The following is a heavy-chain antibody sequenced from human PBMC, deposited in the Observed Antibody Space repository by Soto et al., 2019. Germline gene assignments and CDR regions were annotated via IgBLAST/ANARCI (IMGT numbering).Heavy chain of an antibody. J-gene: IGHJ6*02. Sequence: QVQLAQSGAEVKTPGSSVKVSCKASGGTFSSYSTNWVRQAPGQGLEWMGRLIPMFGTTDYAQRFQGRVTFTADESTSTASMEVTNLTSEDTAVYYCARAVVLTFTRFYDMDVWGQGTTVTVSS. D-gene: IGHD3-9*01. CDR1: GGTFSSYS. CDR2: LIPMFGTT. V-gene: IGHV1-69*18. CDR3: ARAVVLTFTRFYDMDV.